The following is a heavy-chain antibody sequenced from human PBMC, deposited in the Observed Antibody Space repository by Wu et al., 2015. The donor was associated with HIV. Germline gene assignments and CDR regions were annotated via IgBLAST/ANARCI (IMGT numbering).Heavy chain of an antibody. CDR2: ISAYNGNT. D-gene: IGHD2-2*01. CDR3: ARDPGSVVVPAAIDY. Sequence: QVQLVQSGAEVKKPGASVKVSCKASGYTFTGYFMHWVRQAPGQGLEWMGWISAYNGNTNYAQKLQGRVTMTTDTSTSTAYMELRSLRSDDTAVYYCARDPGSVVVPAAIDYWGQGTLVTVSS. J-gene: IGHJ4*02. CDR1: GYTFTGYF. V-gene: IGHV1-18*01.